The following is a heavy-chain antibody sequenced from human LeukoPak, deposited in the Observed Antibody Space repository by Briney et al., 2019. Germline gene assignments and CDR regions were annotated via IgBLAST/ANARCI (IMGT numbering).Heavy chain of an antibody. D-gene: IGHD3-3*01. CDR1: GGSISSYY. Sequence: SETLSLTCTVSGGSISSYYRSWIRQPAGKGLEWIGRIYTSGSTNYNPSLKSRVTMSVDTSKNQFSLKLRSVTAADTAVYYCARDGYDFWSGYSYSPNAFDIWGQGTMVTVSS. CDR3: ARDGYDFWSGYSYSPNAFDI. CDR2: IYTSGST. J-gene: IGHJ3*02. V-gene: IGHV4-4*07.